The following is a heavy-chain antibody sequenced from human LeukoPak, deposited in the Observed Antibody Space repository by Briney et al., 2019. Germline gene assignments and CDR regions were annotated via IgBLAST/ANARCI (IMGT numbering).Heavy chain of an antibody. Sequence: ASVKVSCKVSGHTLTEISMHWVRQAPGKGLEWMGGFDPEDGEKIYAQKFQGRVTMTEDTSTDIAYMEVSSLRSEDTAVYYCAFGYYSNWYGVDYWGQGTLVTVSS. J-gene: IGHJ4*02. V-gene: IGHV1-24*01. CDR1: GHTLTEIS. CDR3: AFGYYSNWYGVDY. CDR2: FDPEDGEK. D-gene: IGHD6-13*01.